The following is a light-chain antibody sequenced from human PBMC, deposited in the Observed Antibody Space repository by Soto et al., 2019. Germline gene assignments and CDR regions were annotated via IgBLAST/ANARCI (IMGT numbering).Light chain of an antibody. V-gene: IGKV3-11*01. Sequence: EIVLTQSPATLSLSPGERATLSCRASRIVGNDLAWYHQKRGQAPRLLIYSASNRATGIPARFSGSGSGTDFTLTISSLEPEDFAAYYCQQRSNWPPTFGGGTKVEIK. J-gene: IGKJ4*01. CDR3: QQRSNWPPT. CDR2: SAS. CDR1: RIVGND.